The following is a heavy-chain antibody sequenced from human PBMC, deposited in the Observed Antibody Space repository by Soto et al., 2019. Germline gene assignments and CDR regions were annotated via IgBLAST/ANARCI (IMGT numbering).Heavy chain of an antibody. CDR2: IRSKAYGGTT. CDR3: AKDIRIAVAGTFDY. D-gene: IGHD6-19*01. CDR1: GFTFGDYA. Sequence: GGSLRLSCTSSGFTFGDYAMSLFRQAPGKGLEWVGFIRSKAYGGTTEYAASVKGRFTISRDDSKSIAYLQMNSLRAEDTAVYYCAKDIRIAVAGTFDYWGQGTLVTVSS. J-gene: IGHJ4*02. V-gene: IGHV3-49*03.